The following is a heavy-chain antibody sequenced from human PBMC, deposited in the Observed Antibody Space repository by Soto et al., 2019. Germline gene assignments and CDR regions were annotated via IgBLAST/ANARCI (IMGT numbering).Heavy chain of an antibody. CDR2: IIPIFGTA. Sequence: GASVKVSCKASGGTFSGYAISWVRQAPGQGLEWMGGIIPIFGTANYAQKFQGRVTITADESTSTAYMELSSLRSEDTAVYYCARVSHRYNWNYYVWGQGTTVTVYS. J-gene: IGHJ6*02. D-gene: IGHD1-7*01. V-gene: IGHV1-69*13. CDR1: GGTFSGYA. CDR3: ARVSHRYNWNYYV.